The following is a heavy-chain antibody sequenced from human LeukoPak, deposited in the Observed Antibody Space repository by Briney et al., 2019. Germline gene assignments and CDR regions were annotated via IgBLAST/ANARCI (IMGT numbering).Heavy chain of an antibody. J-gene: IGHJ4*02. V-gene: IGHV1-2*06. CDR3: ARDRGYYDFWSGYYTDFDY. Sequence: ASVKVSCKASGYTFTGYHMHWVRQAPGQGLEWMGRINPNSGDTNYAQEFLGRVTMTRDTSISTAYMELSRLRSDDTAVYYCARDRGYYDFWSGYYTDFDYWGQGTLVTVSS. CDR1: GYTFTGYH. D-gene: IGHD3-3*01. CDR2: INPNSGDT.